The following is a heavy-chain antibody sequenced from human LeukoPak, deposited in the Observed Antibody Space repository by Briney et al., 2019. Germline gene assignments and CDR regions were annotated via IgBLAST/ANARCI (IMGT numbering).Heavy chain of an antibody. Sequence: SETLSLTCSVSTDSRNTYYWSWIRQFPGKGLEWIGHIYHSGSTDYNPSLKSRVTISIDMSRKEFSLKLTSVTVADTAMYYCVRLRWELLAPYFDHWGQGSLVIVSS. CDR2: IYHSGST. D-gene: IGHD2-15*01. J-gene: IGHJ4*02. CDR1: TDSRNTYY. V-gene: IGHV4-59*01. CDR3: VRLRWELLAPYFDH.